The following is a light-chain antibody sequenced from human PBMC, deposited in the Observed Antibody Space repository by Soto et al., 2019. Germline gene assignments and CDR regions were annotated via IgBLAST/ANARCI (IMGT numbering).Light chain of an antibody. Sequence: QSALTQPASVSGSPGQSITISCTGTSSDVGSYDLVSWYQQPPGKAPKLMIYEDTKRPSGISTRFSGSKSGNAASLTISGLQAEDDADYYCCSSAGSGTFVFGTVTKLTVL. CDR3: CSSAGSGTFV. CDR2: EDT. V-gene: IGLV2-23*01. CDR1: SSDVGSYDL. J-gene: IGLJ1*01.